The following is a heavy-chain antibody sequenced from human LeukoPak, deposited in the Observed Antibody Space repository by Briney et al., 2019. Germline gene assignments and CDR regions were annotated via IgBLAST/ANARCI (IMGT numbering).Heavy chain of an antibody. CDR3: ARQVIAAAGTIRYFDL. CDR1: GGSISSSNW. D-gene: IGHD6-13*01. V-gene: IGHV4-4*02. Sequence: SGTLSLTCAVSGGSISSSNWWSWVRPPPGKGLEWIGEIYHSGSTNYNPSLKSRVTISVDTSKNQFSLKLSSVTAADTAVYYCARQVIAAAGTIRYFDLWGRGTLVTVSS. CDR2: IYHSGST. J-gene: IGHJ2*01.